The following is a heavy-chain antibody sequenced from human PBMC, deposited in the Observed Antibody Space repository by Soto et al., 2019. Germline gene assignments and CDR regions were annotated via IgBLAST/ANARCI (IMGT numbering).Heavy chain of an antibody. CDR2: ISAYNGNT. CDR3: ARDAALELFDY. V-gene: IGHV1-18*01. CDR1: GYTFTSYG. J-gene: IGHJ4*02. D-gene: IGHD1-1*01. Sequence: GASVKVSCKASGYTFTSYGISCVRQAPGQGLEWMVWISAYNGNTKYAQKLQGRVTMTTDTSTSTAYMELRSLRSDDTAVYHCARDAALELFDYWGQGTLVTVSS.